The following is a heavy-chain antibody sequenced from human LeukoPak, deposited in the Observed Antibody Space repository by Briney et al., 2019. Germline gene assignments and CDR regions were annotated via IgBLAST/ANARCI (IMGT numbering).Heavy chain of an antibody. V-gene: IGHV3-20*04. Sequence: PGGSLRLSCAASGFTFDDYGMSWVRQAPGKGLEYVSGVNWNGGSTGYADSVKGRFTISRDNAKNFLYLQMNSLRVEDTASYYCARNTLSMIRGIIGHYYNYMDVWGKGTTVTVSS. D-gene: IGHD3-10*01. CDR1: GFTFDDYG. J-gene: IGHJ6*03. CDR3: ARNTLSMIRGIIGHYYNYMDV. CDR2: VNWNGGST.